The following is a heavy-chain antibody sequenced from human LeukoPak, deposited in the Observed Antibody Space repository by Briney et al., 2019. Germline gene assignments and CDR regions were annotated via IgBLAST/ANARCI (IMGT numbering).Heavy chain of an antibody. V-gene: IGHV4-34*01. CDR2: INHSGST. CDR1: GVSFSGYN. CDR3: ARGWYYFDY. Sequence: SETLSLTCAVYGVSFSGYNWSWIRQPPGKGLEWIGEINHSGSTNYNPSLKSRVTISVDTSKKQISLKLSSVTAADTAVYYCARGWYYFDYWGQGTLVTVSS. D-gene: IGHD2-15*01. J-gene: IGHJ4*02.